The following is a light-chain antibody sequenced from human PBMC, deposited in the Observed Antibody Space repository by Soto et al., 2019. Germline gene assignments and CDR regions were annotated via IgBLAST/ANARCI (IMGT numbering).Light chain of an antibody. CDR3: LQHGDSQFT. CDR1: QTVRSNF. CDR2: GAS. Sequence: EIVLTQSPGALSLSPGERATLSCRASQTVRSNFLAWYQHKPGQAPRLLIYGASTTATGIPDRFSGSGSGTEFTLTISRLEPEDFAVYFCLQHGDSQFTFGPGTKVDI. V-gene: IGKV3-20*01. J-gene: IGKJ3*01.